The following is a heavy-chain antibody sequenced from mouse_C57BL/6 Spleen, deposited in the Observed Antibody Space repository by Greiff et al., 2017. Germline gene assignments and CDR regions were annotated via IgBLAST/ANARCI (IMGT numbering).Heavy chain of an antibody. V-gene: IGHV1-53*01. CDR1: GYTFTSYW. CDR2: INTRNGGT. J-gene: IGHJ3*01. CDR3: ARGLLSKAY. D-gene: IGHD2-1*01. Sequence: QVPLQQPGIELVKPGDSVKLSCKASGYTFTSYWMPWVQQGPGPGLEWIGNINTRNGGTNYNETFKSKATLTVDKSSSTAYMQLISLTSEDSAVYYCARGLLSKAYWGQGTLGTVSA.